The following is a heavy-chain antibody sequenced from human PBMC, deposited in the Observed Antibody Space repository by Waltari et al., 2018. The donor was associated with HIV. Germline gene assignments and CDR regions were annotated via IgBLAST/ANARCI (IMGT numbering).Heavy chain of an antibody. CDR1: GFTFSSYA. Sequence: QVQLVESGGGVVQPGRSLRLSCAASGFTFSSYAMHWVRQAPGKGLEWVAVISYDGSNKYYADSVKGRFTISRDNSKNTLYLQMNSLRAEDTAVYYCASYDFWSGYYNYWGQGTLVTVSS. J-gene: IGHJ4*02. CDR2: ISYDGSNK. CDR3: ASYDFWSGYYNY. V-gene: IGHV3-30*04. D-gene: IGHD3-3*01.